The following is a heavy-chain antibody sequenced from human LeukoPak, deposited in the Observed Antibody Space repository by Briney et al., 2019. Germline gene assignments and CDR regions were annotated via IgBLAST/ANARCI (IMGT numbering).Heavy chain of an antibody. CDR2: INEHGSAQ. J-gene: IGHJ4*01. V-gene: IGHV3-7*01. CDR1: GLIFSDYW. D-gene: IGHD3-10*01. CDR3: ATRESSMARSH. Sequence: GGSLRLSCAASGLIFSDYWMNWVRQVPGKGLEWVANINEHGSAQDYVDSVRGRFAISRDNAKTSLYLQMNSLRVEDTAIYYCATRESSMARSHWGHGTLVTVSS.